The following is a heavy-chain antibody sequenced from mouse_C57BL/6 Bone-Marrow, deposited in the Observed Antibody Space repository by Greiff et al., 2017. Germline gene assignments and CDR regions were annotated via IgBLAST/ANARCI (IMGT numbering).Heavy chain of an antibody. J-gene: IGHJ1*03. CDR2: IYPSDSET. CDR1: GYTFTSYW. Sequence: QVQLQQPGAELVRPGSSVKLSCKASGYTFTSYWMDWVMQRPGQGLEWIGNIYPSDSETHYNQKFKDKATLTVDKYSSTAYMQLSSLTSEDSAVYYCAFYSSYLFKYVDVWGTGTTVTVSS. V-gene: IGHV1-61*01. CDR3: AFYSSYLFKYVDV. D-gene: IGHD2-5*01.